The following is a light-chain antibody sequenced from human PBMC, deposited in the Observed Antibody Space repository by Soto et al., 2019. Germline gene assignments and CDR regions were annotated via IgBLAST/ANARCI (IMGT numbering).Light chain of an antibody. CDR1: SSDVGSYNL. Sequence: QSVLTQPASVSGSPGQSITISCSGTSSDVGSYNLVSWYQQLPGKAPKLIIYEVNERPSGISDRFSGSKSANTASLTISGLQGEDEADYYCCSYVGSSILMFGGGTKLTVL. J-gene: IGLJ3*02. CDR3: CSYVGSSILM. CDR2: EVN. V-gene: IGLV2-23*02.